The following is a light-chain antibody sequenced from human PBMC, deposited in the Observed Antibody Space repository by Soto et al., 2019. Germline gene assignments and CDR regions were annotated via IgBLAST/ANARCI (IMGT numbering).Light chain of an antibody. CDR1: QSVDIY. J-gene: IGKJ2*01. Sequence: EVVLTQSPATLSLSPGERATLSCRASQSVDIYLAWYQQKPGQAPRLLIYDASKRATGIPARFSGSGSGTDFTLTISSLEPEDFVIDYCQRRSNGPAGYTFGQGTKLEIK. CDR3: QRRSNGPAGYT. CDR2: DAS. V-gene: IGKV3-11*01.